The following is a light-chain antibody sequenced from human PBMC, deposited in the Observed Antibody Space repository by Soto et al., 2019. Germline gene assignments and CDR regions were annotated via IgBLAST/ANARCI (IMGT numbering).Light chain of an antibody. Sequence: DIQMTQSPSSLSASVGDRVTITCQASQDISNYLNWYQQKPGKAPKLLIYDASNLETGVPSRFSGSGSGTDFAFTISSLHPEDIETYYCQQYDNRPVFGGGTKVEIK. V-gene: IGKV1-33*01. J-gene: IGKJ4*01. CDR3: QQYDNRPV. CDR2: DAS. CDR1: QDISNY.